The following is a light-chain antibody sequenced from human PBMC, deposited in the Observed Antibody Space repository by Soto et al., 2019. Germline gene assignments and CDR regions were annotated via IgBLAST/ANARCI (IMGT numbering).Light chain of an antibody. Sequence: DIQLTQSPSFLSASVGDRVTITCRASQGISSYLAWYQQKPGNAPKLLIYAASTLQSGVPSRFSGSGSGTEFTLTISSLQPEDFATYYCQQRNSPYTFGQGTKLEIK. V-gene: IGKV1-9*01. CDR3: QQRNSPYT. CDR2: AAS. CDR1: QGISSY. J-gene: IGKJ2*01.